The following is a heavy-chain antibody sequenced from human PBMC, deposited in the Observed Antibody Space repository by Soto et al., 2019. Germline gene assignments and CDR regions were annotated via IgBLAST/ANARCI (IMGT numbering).Heavy chain of an antibody. V-gene: IGHV4-30-4*01. J-gene: IGHJ6*02. D-gene: IGHD2-2*02. Sequence: SETLSLTCTVSGGSISSGDYSWSWVRQPPGKGLEWIGYIYYTGTTYYNPSLKSRVTISLDMAKNQFSVRLTAVTASDTAVYYCATDHRLDTGRGGYYYYAMDVWGQGTSVT. CDR2: IYYTGTT. CDR1: GGSISSGDYS. CDR3: ATDHRLDTGRGGYYYYAMDV.